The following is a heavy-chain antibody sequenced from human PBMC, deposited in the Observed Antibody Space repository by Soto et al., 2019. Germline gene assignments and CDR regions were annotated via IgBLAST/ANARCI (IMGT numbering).Heavy chain of an antibody. CDR1: GLKFNDYA. V-gene: IGHV3-9*01. D-gene: IGHD3-10*01. Sequence: EVRLVESGGGLVQPGRSLRLSCAASGLKFNDYAMHWVRQAPGKGLEWVAGVSWYGDVIGYADSVRGRFTISRDNAKDSLYLQMNSLRPEDTALYFCAKDSQFYYMDVWGQGTSVTVSS. CDR2: VSWYGDVI. CDR3: AKDSQFYYMDV. J-gene: IGHJ6*02.